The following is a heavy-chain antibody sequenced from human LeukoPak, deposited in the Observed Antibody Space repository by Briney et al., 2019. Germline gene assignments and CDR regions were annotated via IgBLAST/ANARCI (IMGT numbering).Heavy chain of an antibody. J-gene: IGHJ6*02. V-gene: IGHV1-2*02. Sequence: GASVKVSFKASGYTFTGYYMHWVRQPPAQGLEWMGWINPNSGGSNYAQKFQGRVTMTRDTSISTAYMELSRLRSDDTAVYYCATSRTTDYYYGMDVWGQGTTVTVSS. CDR3: ATSRTTDYYYGMDV. CDR1: GYTFTGYY. CDR2: INPNSGGS. D-gene: IGHD2/OR15-2a*01.